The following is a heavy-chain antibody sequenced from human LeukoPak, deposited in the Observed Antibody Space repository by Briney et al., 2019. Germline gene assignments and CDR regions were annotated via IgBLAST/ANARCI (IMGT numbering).Heavy chain of an antibody. J-gene: IGHJ4*02. V-gene: IGHV3-9*01. CDR3: AKDLDSSSWYYFDY. Sequence: GRSLRLSCAASGFNFHDYAMHWVRQTPGKGLEWVSSISWNSGRLGYADSVKGRFTISRDNAKNSLYLEMNSLRAEDTALYFCAKDLDSSSWYYFDYWGQGTLVTVSS. CDR1: GFNFHDYA. CDR2: ISWNSGRL. D-gene: IGHD6-13*01.